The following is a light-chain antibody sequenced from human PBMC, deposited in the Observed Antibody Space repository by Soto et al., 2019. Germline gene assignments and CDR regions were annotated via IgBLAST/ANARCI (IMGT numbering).Light chain of an antibody. CDR1: SSNIGSNT. Sequence: QSVLIQASSMSGTPGQRVTISCSGSSSNIGSNTVNWYQQVPGTAPKLLIYGNHERPSGVPDRFSGSKSGTSASLAISGLQSEDEADYYCAAGDDSLNGWVFGGGTKPPS. CDR2: GNH. V-gene: IGLV1-44*01. J-gene: IGLJ3*02. CDR3: AAGDDSLNGWV.